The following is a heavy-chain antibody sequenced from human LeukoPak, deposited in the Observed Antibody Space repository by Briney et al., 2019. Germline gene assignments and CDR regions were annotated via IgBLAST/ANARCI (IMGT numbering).Heavy chain of an antibody. CDR3: ARDCSSTSCHDY. Sequence: GGSLRLSCAASGFTFSSYGMNWVRQAPGKGLEWVSSISSSSSYIYYADSVKGRFTISRDNAKNSLYLQMNSLRAEDTAVYYCARDCSSTSCHDYWGQGTLVTVSS. CDR2: ISSSSSYI. V-gene: IGHV3-21*04. J-gene: IGHJ4*02. D-gene: IGHD2-2*01. CDR1: GFTFSSYG.